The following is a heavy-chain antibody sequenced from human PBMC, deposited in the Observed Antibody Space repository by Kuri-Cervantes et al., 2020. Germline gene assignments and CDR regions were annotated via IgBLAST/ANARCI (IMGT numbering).Heavy chain of an antibody. CDR1: GYTFTGYY. Sequence: GESLKISCEASGYTFTGYYMHWVRQAPGQGLEWMGWMNPNSGNTGYAQKFQGRVTMTRNTSISTAYMELSSLRSEDTAVYYCARGYYDILTGYLGASPRSRRPKKYYFDYWGQGTLVTVSS. D-gene: IGHD3-9*01. J-gene: IGHJ4*02. CDR3: ARGYYDILTGYLGASPRSRRPKKYYFDY. CDR2: MNPNSGNT. V-gene: IGHV1-8*02.